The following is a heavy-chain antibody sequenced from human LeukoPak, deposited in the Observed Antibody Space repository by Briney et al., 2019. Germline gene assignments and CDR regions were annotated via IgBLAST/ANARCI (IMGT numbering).Heavy chain of an antibody. V-gene: IGHV3-48*03. CDR3: ARPPGAYYYYTDV. CDR2: ISSSGSTI. D-gene: IGHD7-27*01. J-gene: IGHJ6*03. Sequence: PGGSLRLSCAASGFTFSSYEMNWVRQAPGKGLEWVSYISSSGSTIYYADSVKGRFTISRDNAKNTLYLQMNSLRAEDTAVYYCARPPGAYYYYTDVWGKGTTVTVSS. CDR1: GFTFSSYE.